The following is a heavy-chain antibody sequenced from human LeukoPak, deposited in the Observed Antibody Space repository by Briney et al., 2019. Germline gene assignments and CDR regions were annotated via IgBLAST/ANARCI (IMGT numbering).Heavy chain of an antibody. D-gene: IGHD6-13*01. CDR1: GYTFTGYY. CDR2: INPNSGGT. J-gene: IGHJ5*02. Sequence: RASVKVSCKASGYTFTGYYMHWVRQAPGQGLEWMGWINPNSGGTNYAQKFQGRVTMTRDTSISTAYMELSSLRSEDTAVYSCARDFIAAAGTLMFDPWGQGTLVTVSS. V-gene: IGHV1-2*02. CDR3: ARDFIAAAGTLMFDP.